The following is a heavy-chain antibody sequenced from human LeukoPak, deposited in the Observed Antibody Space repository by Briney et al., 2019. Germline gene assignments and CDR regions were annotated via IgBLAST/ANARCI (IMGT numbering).Heavy chain of an antibody. D-gene: IGHD1-1*01. Sequence: GGSLRLSCTASGFSFSTYSMNWVRQAPGKGLEWVSYIVGSSSNIYYADSVKGRFTISRDNAKNSMYLQMDSLRAEDTAVYYCATDSPETAAFDYWGQGTLVTVSS. V-gene: IGHV3-48*04. J-gene: IGHJ4*02. CDR2: IVGSSSNI. CDR3: ATDSPETAAFDY. CDR1: GFSFSTYS.